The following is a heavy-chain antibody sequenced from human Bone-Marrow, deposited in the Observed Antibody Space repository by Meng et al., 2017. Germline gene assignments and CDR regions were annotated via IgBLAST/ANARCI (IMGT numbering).Heavy chain of an antibody. D-gene: IGHD3-10*01. CDR1: GGSISSSSYY. J-gene: IGHJ6*02. CDR3: ARDEYGSGSYYLFYYYYYGMDV. Sequence: SETLSLTCTVSGGSISSSSYYWGWIRQPPGKGLEWIGSFYYSGSTYYNPSLKSRVTISVDTSKNQFSLKLSSVTAADTAVYYCARDEYGSGSYYLFYYYYYGMDVWGQGTTVTVSS. V-gene: IGHV4-39*07. CDR2: FYYSGST.